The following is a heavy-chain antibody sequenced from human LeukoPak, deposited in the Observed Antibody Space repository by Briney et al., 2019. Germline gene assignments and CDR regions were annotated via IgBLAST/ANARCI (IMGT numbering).Heavy chain of an antibody. CDR1: GASISSYY. V-gene: IGHV4-59*01. J-gene: IGHJ3*02. D-gene: IGHD2-2*01. CDR3: VRSTSGWNAAFDI. CDR2: FYYSGGI. Sequence: SETLSLTRNVSGASISSYYWSWIRQSPGSGLEWIGYFYYSGGINYNPSFQSRVTISVDASKSQVSLMLSSVTAADTAVYFCVRSTSGWNAAFDIWGQGTMVTVSS.